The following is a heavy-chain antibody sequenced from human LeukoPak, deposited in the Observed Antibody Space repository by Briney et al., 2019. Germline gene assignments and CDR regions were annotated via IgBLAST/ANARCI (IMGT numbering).Heavy chain of an antibody. V-gene: IGHV3-30-3*01. J-gene: IGHJ4*02. CDR1: GFTFSSYA. Sequence: GGSLRLSCAASGFTFSSYAMHWVRQAPGKGLEWVAVISYDGSNKYYADSVKGGFTISRDNSKNTLYLQMNSLRAEDTAVYYCARSKQLVSLFGYWGQGTLVTVSS. CDR3: ARSKQLVSLFGY. D-gene: IGHD6-13*01. CDR2: ISYDGSNK.